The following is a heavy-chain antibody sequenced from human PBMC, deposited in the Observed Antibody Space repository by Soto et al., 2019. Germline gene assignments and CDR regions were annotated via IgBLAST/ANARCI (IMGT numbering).Heavy chain of an antibody. CDR3: ARDLRGYCSSTSCYTNGMDV. J-gene: IGHJ6*02. V-gene: IGHV1-69*13. D-gene: IGHD2-2*02. Sequence: ASVKVSCKASGGTFSSYAISWVRQAPGQGLEWMGGIIPIFGTANYAQKFQGRVTITADESTSTAYMELSSLRSEDTAVYYCARDLRGYCSSTSCYTNGMDVWGQGTTVTSP. CDR2: IIPIFGTA. CDR1: GGTFSSYA.